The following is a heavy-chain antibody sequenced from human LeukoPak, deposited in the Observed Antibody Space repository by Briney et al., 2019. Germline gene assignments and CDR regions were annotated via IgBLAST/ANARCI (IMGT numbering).Heavy chain of an antibody. J-gene: IGHJ6*02. V-gene: IGHV1-2*02. CDR2: INPNSGGT. Sequence: ASVKVSCKASGYTFTGYYMHWVRQAPGQGLEWMGWINPNSGGTNYAQKFQGRVTMTRDTSISTAYMELGRLRADDTAVYYCARDTSITYYYYGMDVWGQGTTVTVSS. D-gene: IGHD1-14*01. CDR1: GYTFTGYY. CDR3: ARDTSITYYYYGMDV.